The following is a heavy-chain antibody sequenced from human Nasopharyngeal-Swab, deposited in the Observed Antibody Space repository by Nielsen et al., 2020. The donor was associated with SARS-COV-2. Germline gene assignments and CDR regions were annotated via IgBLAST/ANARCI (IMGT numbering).Heavy chain of an antibody. CDR1: GGSISSYY. J-gene: IGHJ4*02. V-gene: IGHV4-59*01. Sequence: SETLSLTCTVSGGSISSYYWSWIRQPPGKGLEWIGYIYYSGSTNYNPSLKSRVTISVDTSKNQFSLKLSSVTAADTAVYYCARARVGHCSSTSCYRLWDCWGQGTLVSVSS. CDR2: IYYSGST. D-gene: IGHD2-2*02. CDR3: ARARVGHCSSTSCYRLWDC.